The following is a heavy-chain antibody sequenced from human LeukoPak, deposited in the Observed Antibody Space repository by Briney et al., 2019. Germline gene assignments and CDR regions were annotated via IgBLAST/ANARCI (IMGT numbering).Heavy chain of an antibody. V-gene: IGHV4-4*07. CDR3: ARHLGCSNTCYFDS. J-gene: IGHJ4*02. Sequence: SETLSLTCTASGGSISSYYWSWIRQPAGKGLEWIGRIYSSGSTNYNASLKSRVTMSVDTSRNQFSLKLSSVTAADTAVYYCARHLGCSNTCYFDSWGQGTLVTVSS. CDR1: GGSISSYY. CDR2: IYSSGST. D-gene: IGHD2-2*01.